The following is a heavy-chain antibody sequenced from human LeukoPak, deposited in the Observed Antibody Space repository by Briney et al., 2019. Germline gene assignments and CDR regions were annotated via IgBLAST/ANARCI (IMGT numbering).Heavy chain of an antibody. V-gene: IGHV1-2*02. CDR3: ARDQHCSSTSCYMLY. J-gene: IGHJ4*02. Sequence: ASVEVSCKASGYTFTGYYMHWVRQAPGQGLEWMGWINPNSGGTNYAQKFQGRVTMTRDTSISTAYMELSRLRSDDTAVYYCARDQHCSSTSCYMLYWGQGTLVTVSS. CDR2: INPNSGGT. D-gene: IGHD2-2*02. CDR1: GYTFTGYY.